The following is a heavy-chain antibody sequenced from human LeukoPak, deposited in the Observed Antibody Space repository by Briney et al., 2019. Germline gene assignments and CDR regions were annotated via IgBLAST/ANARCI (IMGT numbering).Heavy chain of an antibody. V-gene: IGHV3-66*02. J-gene: IGHJ4*02. CDR1: GFSFSIYY. CDR2: IYSDGSA. Sequence: GGSLRLSCAASGFSFSIYYMTWVRQAPGKGLEWVSLIYSDGSADYADSVKGRFTISRDNFKNTLYLQMNSLTAEDTAMYYCARGKSSGWNFDYWGQGSLVTVSS. D-gene: IGHD6-19*01. CDR3: ARGKSSGWNFDY.